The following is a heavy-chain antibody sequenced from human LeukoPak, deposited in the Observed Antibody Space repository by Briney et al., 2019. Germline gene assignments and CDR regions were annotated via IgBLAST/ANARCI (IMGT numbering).Heavy chain of an antibody. J-gene: IGHJ4*02. CDR2: IYTSGST. D-gene: IGHD1-26*01. CDR3: ARALYSGSWDYYFDY. V-gene: IGHV4-61*02. CDR1: GGSISSGSYY. Sequence: PSQTLSLTCTVSGGSISSGSYYWSWIRQPAGKGLEWIGRIYTSGSTNYNPSLKSRVTISVDTSKNQFSLKLSSVTAADTAVYYCARALYSGSWDYYFDYRGQGTLVTVSS.